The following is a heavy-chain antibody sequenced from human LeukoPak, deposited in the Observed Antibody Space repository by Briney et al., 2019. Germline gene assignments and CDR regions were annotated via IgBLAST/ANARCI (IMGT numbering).Heavy chain of an antibody. V-gene: IGHV3-48*01. Sequence: SGGSLRLSCAASGFTFSSYSMNWVRQAPGKGLEWVSYISSSSSTIYYADSVKGRFTISRDNAKNSLYLQMNSLRAEDTAVYYCARDPYPADGYSGYDYVLSGWFDPWGQGTLVTVSS. J-gene: IGHJ5*02. CDR2: ISSSSSTI. CDR1: GFTFSSYS. D-gene: IGHD5-12*01. CDR3: ARDPYPADGYSGYDYVLSGWFDP.